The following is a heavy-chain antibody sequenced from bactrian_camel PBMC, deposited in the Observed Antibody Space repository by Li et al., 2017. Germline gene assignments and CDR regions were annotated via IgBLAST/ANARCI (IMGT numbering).Heavy chain of an antibody. Sequence: HVQLVESGGGSVQAGRSLRLSCASSGSIVSTMCMGWVRQAPGKDREGVASIDTDGGATYEDSVKGRFTISRDNAKSTVNLRMNSLKPEDTAVYYCVRDRWSGWVTFSIFNHWGQGTQVTVS. CDR3: VRDRWSGWVTFSIFNH. CDR1: GSIVSTMC. D-gene: IGHD5*01. J-gene: IGHJ4*01. CDR2: IDTDGGA. V-gene: IGHV3S53*01.